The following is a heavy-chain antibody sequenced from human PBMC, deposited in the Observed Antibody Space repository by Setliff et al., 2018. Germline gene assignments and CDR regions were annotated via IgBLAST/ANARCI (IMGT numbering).Heavy chain of an antibody. CDR3: AREPDYGRRFDP. D-gene: IGHD4-17*01. CDR1: GYTFINYD. V-gene: IGHV1-8*01. Sequence: GASVKVSCKASGYTFINYDINWVRQATGQGLEWMGWMNPNSGNTGYAQKFQGRVTMTRNTSISTAYMELSSLRSDDTAVYYCAREPDYGRRFDPWGQGTLVTVSS. CDR2: MNPNSGNT. J-gene: IGHJ5*02.